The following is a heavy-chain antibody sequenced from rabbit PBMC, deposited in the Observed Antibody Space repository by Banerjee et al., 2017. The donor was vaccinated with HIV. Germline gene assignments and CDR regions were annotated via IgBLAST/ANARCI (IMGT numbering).Heavy chain of an antibody. V-gene: IGHV1S40*01. J-gene: IGHJ2*01. Sequence: QSLEESGGGLVKPGGTLTLSCKASGFDFSRFGVSWVRQAPGKGLEWIACIDTSDGDTDYANWPKGRFTISKTSSTTVTLQMTSLTAADTATYFCARNYVNAFDPWGPGTLVTVS. CDR3: ARNYVNAFDP. CDR2: IDTSDGDT. CDR1: GFDFSRFG. D-gene: IGHD1-1*01.